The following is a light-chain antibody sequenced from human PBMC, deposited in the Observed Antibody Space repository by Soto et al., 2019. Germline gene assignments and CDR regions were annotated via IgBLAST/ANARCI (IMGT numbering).Light chain of an antibody. CDR1: QSISNW. J-gene: IGKJ3*01. V-gene: IGKV1-5*01. Sequence: DIQMTQYPSTRCASVGDTTTNTCRASQSISNWLAWFTLKPGQAPKLLVYNASSLVSGVPSRFAASGYEKEFTLTIDSLQPDDFSTYYCQQNNFYFGRGTKVDI. CDR3: QQNNFY. CDR2: NAS.